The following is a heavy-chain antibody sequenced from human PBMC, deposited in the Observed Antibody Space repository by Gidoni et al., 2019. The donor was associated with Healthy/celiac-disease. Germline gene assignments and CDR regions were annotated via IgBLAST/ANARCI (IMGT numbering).Heavy chain of an antibody. Sequence: EVQLLASGGGLVQPGGSLRPSSAASGFTFSRDARSWVRQAPGKGLEWVSAIRGSGCSTYYADSVKGRFTISRDNSKNTLYLQRNSLRAEDTAVYYCAKDSHYCSSTSCYTKWFDPWGQGTLVTVSS. CDR2: IRGSGCST. V-gene: IGHV3-23*01. CDR3: AKDSHYCSSTSCYTKWFDP. D-gene: IGHD2-2*02. J-gene: IGHJ5*02. CDR1: GFTFSRDA.